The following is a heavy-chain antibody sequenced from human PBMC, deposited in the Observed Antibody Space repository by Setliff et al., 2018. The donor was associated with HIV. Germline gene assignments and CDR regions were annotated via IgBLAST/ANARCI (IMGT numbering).Heavy chain of an antibody. J-gene: IGHJ6*04. V-gene: IGHV4-39*07. CDR3: ARGQQVLRGRPFYYLDV. CDR1: GVSTSSSSYY. Sequence: SETLSLTCTVSGVSTSSSSYYWGWIRQPPGKGLEWIGDITYNGNTNYSPSLRSRVTVSMVTSKNQVSLRMNSVTAADTAVYYCARGQQVLRGRPFYYLDVWAKGTSVTVSS. D-gene: IGHD3-10*01. CDR2: ITYNGNT.